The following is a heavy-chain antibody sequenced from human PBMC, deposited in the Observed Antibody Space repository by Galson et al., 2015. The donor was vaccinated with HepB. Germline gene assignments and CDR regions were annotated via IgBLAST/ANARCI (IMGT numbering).Heavy chain of an antibody. J-gene: IGHJ6*03. CDR3: AILRDCSSTSCYTGGSIGYYYYYMDV. V-gene: IGHV5-10-1*01. CDR1: GYSFTSYW. CDR2: IDPSDSYT. D-gene: IGHD2-2*02. Sequence: QSGAEVKKPGESLRISCKGSGYSFTSYWISWVRQMPGKGLEWMGRIDPSDSYTNYSPSFQGHVTISADKSISTAYPQWSSLKASDTAMYYCAILRDCSSTSCYTGGSIGYYYYYMDVWGKGTTVTVSS.